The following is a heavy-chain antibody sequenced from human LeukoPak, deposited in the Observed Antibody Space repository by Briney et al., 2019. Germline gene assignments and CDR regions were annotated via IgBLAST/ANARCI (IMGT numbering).Heavy chain of an antibody. CDR3: ARGNGDYVSLFDY. CDR2: INSDGRST. D-gene: IGHD4-17*01. V-gene: IGHV3-74*01. Sequence: GGSLRLSCAASGFTFRSYWMHWVRQAPGKGLLWVSRINSDGRSTNYADSVKGRFTISRDNAKNTLNLQMNGLRAEDTALYYCARGNGDYVSLFDYWGQGTLVTVSP. CDR1: GFTFRSYW. J-gene: IGHJ4*02.